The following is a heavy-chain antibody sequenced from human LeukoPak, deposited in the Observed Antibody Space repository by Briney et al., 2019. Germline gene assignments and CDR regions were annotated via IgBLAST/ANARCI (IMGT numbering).Heavy chain of an antibody. J-gene: IGHJ3*02. D-gene: IGHD1-26*01. CDR1: GGSMTSYY. CDR3: ARDSAARAYDI. CDR2: IYTSGSK. V-gene: IGHV4-4*07. Sequence: SDTLSLTCNVSGGSMTSYYGSWIRTHARKGLEWIGRIYTSGSKNLSPSLRGRVAMSGAKSNNHFSLNVSSGTAADTACYYCARDSAARAYDIWGQGTMVSVSS.